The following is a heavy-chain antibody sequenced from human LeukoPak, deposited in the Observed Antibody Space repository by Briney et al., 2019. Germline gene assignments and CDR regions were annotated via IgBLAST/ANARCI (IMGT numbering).Heavy chain of an antibody. Sequence: ASVKVSCKASGYTFTGYYMHWVRRAPGQGLEWMGWINPNSGGTSFAQKFQGRVTMTRDTSISTAYMELSRLRSDDTAVYYCAREKRVAGSRGGFDPWGQGTLVTVSS. J-gene: IGHJ5*02. CDR2: INPNSGGT. CDR1: GYTFTGYY. V-gene: IGHV1-2*02. CDR3: AREKRVAGSRGGFDP. D-gene: IGHD6-19*01.